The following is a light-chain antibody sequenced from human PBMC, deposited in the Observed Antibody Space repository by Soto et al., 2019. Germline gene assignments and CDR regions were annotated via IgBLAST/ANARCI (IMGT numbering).Light chain of an antibody. V-gene: IGKV1-12*01. CDR2: TGS. CDR3: QKANSFHLT. Sequence: DIQMTQSPSSVSASVGDRVSITCRASQGISNWLAWYQQKPGRAPKLLIYTGSSLQSGVPSRFSGTGSGTDFTLTICSVQPEDVATYYCQKANSFHLTFGGGTKVEIK. J-gene: IGKJ4*02. CDR1: QGISNW.